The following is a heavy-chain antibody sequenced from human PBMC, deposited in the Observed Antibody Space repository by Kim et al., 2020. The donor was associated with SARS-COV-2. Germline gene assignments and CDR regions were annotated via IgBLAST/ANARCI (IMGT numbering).Heavy chain of an antibody. J-gene: IGHJ4*02. CDR3: ARDQGYFSSELDY. V-gene: IGHV3-33*01. Sequence: YADSGKGRFTIPRDISKNTLYLKMSSLSADDTAVYYCARDQGYFSSELDYWGQGTLVTVSS. D-gene: IGHD2-15*01.